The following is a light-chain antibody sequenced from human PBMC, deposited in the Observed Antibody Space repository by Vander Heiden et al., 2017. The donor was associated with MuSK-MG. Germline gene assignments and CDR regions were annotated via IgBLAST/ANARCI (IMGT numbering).Light chain of an antibody. CDR3: CSYAGGV. J-gene: IGLJ7*01. Sequence: QSALTQPRSVSGSPGQSVTIPFTGATSDIGGFHHVSWFQQHPGIAPKLIIFDVSQRPSGVPARLAGSKYGNTASLNISGLQAEDEASYYCCSYAGGVVGGG. CDR2: DVS. V-gene: IGLV2-11*01. CDR1: TSDIGGFHH.